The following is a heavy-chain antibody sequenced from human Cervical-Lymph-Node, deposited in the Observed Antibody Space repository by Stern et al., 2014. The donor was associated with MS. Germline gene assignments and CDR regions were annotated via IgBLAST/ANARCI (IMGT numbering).Heavy chain of an antibody. CDR1: GFSLSTTTMC. CDR3: ARSITVSGPYDS. V-gene: IGHV2-70*01. J-gene: IGHJ4*02. Sequence: QVTLRESGPALVKPTQTLTLTCTFSGFSLSTTTMCVSWLRPPPGKALEWLALIGWGDDNSYRSSLRTRLAISKATTNNTVLLKMGNMGPVDTATYYCARSITVSGPYDSWGQGTLVTVSS. D-gene: IGHD6-19*01. CDR2: IGWGDDN.